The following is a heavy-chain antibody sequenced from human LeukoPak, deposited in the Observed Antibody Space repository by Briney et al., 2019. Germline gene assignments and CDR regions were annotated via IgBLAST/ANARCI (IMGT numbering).Heavy chain of an antibody. V-gene: IGHV1-69*01. J-gene: IGHJ4*02. Sequence: ASVKVSCKASGGTFSSYAISWVRQAPGQGLEWTGGIIPIFGTANYAQKFQGRVTITADESTSTAYMELSSLRSEDTAVYYCARGAGTSYYSDYWGQGTLVTVSS. CDR2: IIPIFGTA. CDR3: ARGAGTSYYSDY. CDR1: GGTFSSYA. D-gene: IGHD1-1*01.